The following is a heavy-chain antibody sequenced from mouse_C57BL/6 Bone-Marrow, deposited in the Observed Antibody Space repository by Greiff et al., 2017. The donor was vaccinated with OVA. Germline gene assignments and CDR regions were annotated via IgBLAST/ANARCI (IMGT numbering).Heavy chain of an antibody. D-gene: IGHD3-1*01. CDR1: GYTFTSYW. CDR2: IDRCDSYT. J-gene: IGHJ2*01. V-gene: IGHV1-69*01. Sequence: QVQLQQPGAELVMPAASVKLSCKASGYTFTSYWMHWVSQSPGKGLEWIGVIDRCDSYTNYTEKLNGKSTLTVNKSSSTAYMQHSRQTSDDATVYYGATPRGYAIDYWGQGTTLTVSS. CDR3: ATPRGYAIDY.